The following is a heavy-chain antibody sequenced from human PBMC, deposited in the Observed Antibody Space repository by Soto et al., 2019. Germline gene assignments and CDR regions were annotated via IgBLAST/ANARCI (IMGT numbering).Heavy chain of an antibody. CDR2: ISGSGGST. Sequence: EVQLLESGGGLVQPGGSLRLSCAASGFTFSTYGMSWVRQAPGKVLEWVSIISGSGGSTYYADTVKGLFTISRDNSKITLYLQMNGLRAEDTAVYYCAKDPATIAVAGTFDYWGQGTLVIVSS. D-gene: IGHD6-19*01. CDR1: GFTFSTYG. J-gene: IGHJ4*02. V-gene: IGHV3-23*01. CDR3: AKDPATIAVAGTFDY.